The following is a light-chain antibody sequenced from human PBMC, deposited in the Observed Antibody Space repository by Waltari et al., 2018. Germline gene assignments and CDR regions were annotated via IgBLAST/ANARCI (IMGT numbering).Light chain of an antibody. CDR1: SSDVGGYNY. CDR3: SSHTSSSTLEV. J-gene: IGLJ3*02. CDR2: DVS. Sequence: QSALTQPASVSGSPGQSITISCTGTSSDVGGYNYVPWYQQHPGKAPKLMIYDVSNRPSGVSNRFSGSKSGNTASLTISGLQAEDEADYYCSSHTSSSTLEVFGGGTKLTVL. V-gene: IGLV2-14*01.